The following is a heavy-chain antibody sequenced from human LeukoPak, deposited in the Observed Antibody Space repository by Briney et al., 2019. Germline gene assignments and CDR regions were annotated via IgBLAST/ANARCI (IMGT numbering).Heavy chain of an antibody. CDR2: INPNSGGT. CDR1: GYTFTGYY. J-gene: IGHJ4*02. V-gene: IGHV1-2*06. Sequence: GASVKVSCKASGYTFTGYYMHWVRQAPGQGLEWMGRINPNSGGTNYAQKFQGRVTMTRDTSISTAYMELSRLRSDDTAVYYCARDPGPYYYDSSGGPDYWGQGTLVTVSS. D-gene: IGHD3-22*01. CDR3: ARDPGPYYYDSSGGPDY.